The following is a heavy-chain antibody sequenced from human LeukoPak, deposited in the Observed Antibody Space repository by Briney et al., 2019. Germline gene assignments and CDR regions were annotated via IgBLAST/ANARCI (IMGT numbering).Heavy chain of an antibody. V-gene: IGHV3-15*01. Sequence: GGSLRLSCAASGFSFNSAWMSWVRQAPGKGLEWVGRIKSKTDGGTTDYATPIKGRITISRDDSKNALYLQMNSLKTEDTAVYYCTTESRATKEGNGYWGQGTLVTVSS. CDR2: IKSKTDGGTT. CDR3: TTESRATKEGNGY. D-gene: IGHD5-24*01. J-gene: IGHJ4*02. CDR1: GFSFNSAW.